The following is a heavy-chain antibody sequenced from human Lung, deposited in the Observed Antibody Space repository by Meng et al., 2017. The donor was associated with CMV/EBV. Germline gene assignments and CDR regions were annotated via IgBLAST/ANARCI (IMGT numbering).Heavy chain of an antibody. CDR3: ARDPSGGSYHFDY. CDR2: IKQDGSEK. CDR1: GFTFSSYW. D-gene: IGHD1-26*01. V-gene: IGHV3-7*01. Sequence: SCAASGFTFSSYWMNWVRQAPGKGLEWVANIKQDGSEKYYVDSVKGRFIISRDNAKNSLYLQMNSLRAEDTAVYYCARDPSGGSYHFDYWGQGTLVTVSS. J-gene: IGHJ4*02.